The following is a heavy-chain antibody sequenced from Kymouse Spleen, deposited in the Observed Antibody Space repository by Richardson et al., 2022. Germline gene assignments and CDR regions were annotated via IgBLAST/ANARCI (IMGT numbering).Heavy chain of an antibody. Sequence: QLQLQESGPGLVKPSETLSLTCTVSGGSISSSSYYWGWIRQPPGKGLEWIGSIYYSGSTYYNPSLKSRVTISVDTSKNQFSLKLSSVTAADTAVYYCASITMVRGVIPWFDPWGQGTLVTVSS. CDR2: IYYSGST. V-gene: IGHV4-39*01. D-gene: IGHD3-10*01. J-gene: IGHJ5*02. CDR3: ASITMVRGVIPWFDP. CDR1: GGSISSSSYY.